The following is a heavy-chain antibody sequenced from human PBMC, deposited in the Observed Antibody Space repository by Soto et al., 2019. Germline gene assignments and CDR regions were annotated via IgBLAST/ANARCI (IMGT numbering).Heavy chain of an antibody. CDR2: IYHSGST. Sequence: SETLSLTCAVSGGSISSSNWWSWVRQPPGKGLEWIGEIYHSGSTNYNTSLKSRVTISVDKSKNHFSLKLSSVTAADTDVYYGARDSTMVRGNWGQGTLVTVSS. V-gene: IGHV4-4*02. CDR3: ARDSTMVRGN. CDR1: GGSISSSNW. D-gene: IGHD3-10*01. J-gene: IGHJ4*02.